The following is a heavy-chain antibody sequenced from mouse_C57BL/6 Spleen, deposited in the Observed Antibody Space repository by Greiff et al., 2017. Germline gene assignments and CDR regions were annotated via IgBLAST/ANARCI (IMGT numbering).Heavy chain of an antibody. V-gene: IGHV1-54*01. Sequence: QVQLQQSGAELVRPGTSVKVSCKASGYAFTNYLIEWVKQRPGQGLEWIGVINPGSGGTNYNEKFKGKATLTADKSSSTAYMQLSSLTSEDSAVYFCARGPPGYFDYWGQGTTLTVSS. CDR1: GYAFTNYL. CDR2: INPGSGGT. D-gene: IGHD6-1*01. J-gene: IGHJ2*01. CDR3: ARGPPGYFDY.